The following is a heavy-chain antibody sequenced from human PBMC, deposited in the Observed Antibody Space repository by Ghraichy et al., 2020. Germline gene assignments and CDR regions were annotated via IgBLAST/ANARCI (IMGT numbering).Heavy chain of an antibody. CDR1: GAPISHFY. Sequence: SETLSLTCTVSGAPISHFYWSWIRQPPGKGLEWIGYIHNSGGTNYDPSLKIRLTISIDTSKNQFSLKLSSATAADTAVYYCARDGDGNPYAGFDYWGQGALVTVSS. D-gene: IGHD5-24*01. V-gene: IGHV4-59*01. CDR3: ARDGDGNPYAGFDY. J-gene: IGHJ4*02. CDR2: IHNSGGT.